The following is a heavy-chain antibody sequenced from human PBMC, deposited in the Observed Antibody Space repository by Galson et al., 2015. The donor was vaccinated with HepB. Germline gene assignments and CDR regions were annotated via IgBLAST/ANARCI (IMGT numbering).Heavy chain of an antibody. V-gene: IGHV3-7*01. J-gene: IGHJ4*02. CDR1: GFTFSSYW. Sequence: LRLSCAASGFTFSSYWMSWVRQTPGKGLEWVANIKEDGNEKYYVDSVKGRFSISRDNARNSLHLQMNSLRAEDTAVYYCARGWGSWDYWGQGTLVTVSS. D-gene: IGHD3-16*01. CDR2: IKEDGNEK. CDR3: ARGWGSWDY.